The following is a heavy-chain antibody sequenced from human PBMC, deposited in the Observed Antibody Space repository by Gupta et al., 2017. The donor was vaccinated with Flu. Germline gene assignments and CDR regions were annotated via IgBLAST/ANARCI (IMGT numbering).Heavy chain of an antibody. D-gene: IGHD4-17*01. CDR2: IYYSGST. CDR3: ARHPANYGGKSYFDY. CDR1: GGSISSSSYY. V-gene: IGHV4-39*01. Sequence: QLQLQESGPGLVKPSETLSLTCTVSGGSISSSSYYWGWIRQPPGKGLEWIGSIYYSGSTYYNPSLKSRVTISVDTSKNQFSLKLSSVTAADTAVYYCARHPANYGGKSYFDYWGQGTLVTVSS. J-gene: IGHJ4*02.